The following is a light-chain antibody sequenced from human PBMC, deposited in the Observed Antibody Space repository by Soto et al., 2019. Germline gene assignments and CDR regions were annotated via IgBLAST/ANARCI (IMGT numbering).Light chain of an antibody. CDR2: GAS. CDR1: QSVSYN. Sequence: DIVMTQSPATLSVSPGERATLSCRASQSVSYNLAWYQQKPGQAPRLLIYGASARATGIAARFSGSRSGTEFTVTISSLQSEDFAVYFCQQYDNWPRGTFGQGTKVAIK. CDR3: QQYDNWPRGT. J-gene: IGKJ1*01. V-gene: IGKV3-15*01.